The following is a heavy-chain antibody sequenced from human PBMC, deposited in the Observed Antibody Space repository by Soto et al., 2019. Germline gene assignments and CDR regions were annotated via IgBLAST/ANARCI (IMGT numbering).Heavy chain of an antibody. J-gene: IGHJ4*02. CDR1: GGTFSSYA. Sequence: QVQLVQSGAEVKKPGSSVTVSCRASGGTFSSYAISWVRQAPGQGLEWMGGIIPIFGTANYAQKFQGRVTITADESTSTAYMELSSLRSEDTAVYYCAREGLYSNTRDPLFDYWGQGTLVTVSS. CDR2: IIPIFGTA. CDR3: AREGLYSNTRDPLFDY. D-gene: IGHD4-4*01. V-gene: IGHV1-69*01.